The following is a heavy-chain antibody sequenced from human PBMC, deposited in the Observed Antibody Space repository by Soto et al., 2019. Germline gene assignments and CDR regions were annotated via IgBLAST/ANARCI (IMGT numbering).Heavy chain of an antibody. J-gene: IGHJ6*02. CDR2: INHTGYI. Sequence: EPLSLTCAVSGGCLRGFYWTWIRQRPGKGLEGIGEINHTGYINYRPSLESRVTISEDTSNNHFSLQLRSVTAADTAIYYCTRRSGGTLLYYYGMDVWGQGTTVTVSS. D-gene: IGHD3-10*01. V-gene: IGHV4-34*01. CDR1: GGCLRGFY. CDR3: TRRSGGTLLYYYGMDV.